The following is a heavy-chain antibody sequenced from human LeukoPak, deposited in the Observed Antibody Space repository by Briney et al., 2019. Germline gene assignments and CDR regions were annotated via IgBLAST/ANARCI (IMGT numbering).Heavy chain of an antibody. V-gene: IGHV3-23*01. D-gene: IGHD3-3*02. CDR1: GFTFSSYA. CDR2: ISISGENT. J-gene: IGHJ4*02. CDR3: SRLISPSSSRFSDY. Sequence: GGSLRLSCAASGFTFSSYAMSWVRQAPGKGLEWVSAISISGENTYYADSVKGRFTISRDTSRNTLYLQKHSLRAEDTAVYYWSRLISPSSSRFSDYWGQGTLVNGSS.